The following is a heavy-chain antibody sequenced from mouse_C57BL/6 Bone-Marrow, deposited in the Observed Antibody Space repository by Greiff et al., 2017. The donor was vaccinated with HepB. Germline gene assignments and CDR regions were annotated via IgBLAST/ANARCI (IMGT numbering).Heavy chain of an antibody. Sequence: QVHVKQSGPELVKPGASVKLSCKASGYTFTSYDINWVKQRPGQGLEWIGWIYPRDGSTKYNEKFKGKATLTVDTSSSTAYMELHSLTSEDSAVYFCARVAWFAYWGQGTLVTVSA. V-gene: IGHV1-85*01. CDR3: ARVAWFAY. J-gene: IGHJ3*01. CDR2: IYPRDGST. CDR1: GYTFTSYD.